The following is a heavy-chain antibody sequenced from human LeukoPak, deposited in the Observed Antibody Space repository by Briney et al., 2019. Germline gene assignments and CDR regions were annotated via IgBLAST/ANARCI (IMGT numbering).Heavy chain of an antibody. CDR3: AKGAANNWFDP. D-gene: IGHD6-13*01. CDR1: GFSLSSSGVG. V-gene: IGHV2-5*02. CDR2: IYWDDEK. J-gene: IGHJ5*02. Sequence: SGPTLVKPTQPLTLTCTFSGFSLSSSGVGVGWIRQPPGKALEWLAVIYWDDEKRYSPSLRTRLTINKDASKNQVVLIMTNMDPVDTGTYYCAKGAANNWFDPWGQGTAVTVSS.